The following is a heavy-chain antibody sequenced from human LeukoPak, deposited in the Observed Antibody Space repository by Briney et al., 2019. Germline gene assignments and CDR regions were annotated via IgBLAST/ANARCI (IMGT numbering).Heavy chain of an antibody. Sequence: PSETLSLTCAVYGGSFSGFHWSWIRQPPGKGLEWIGEINHSGSTNYKTSLKSRVSISAEMSKNQFSLKLSSVTAADTAVYYCARSRAYGGYDYWGQGTLVTVSS. V-gene: IGHV4-34*01. CDR3: ARSRAYGGYDY. J-gene: IGHJ4*02. D-gene: IGHD5-12*01. CDR1: GGSFSGFH. CDR2: INHSGST.